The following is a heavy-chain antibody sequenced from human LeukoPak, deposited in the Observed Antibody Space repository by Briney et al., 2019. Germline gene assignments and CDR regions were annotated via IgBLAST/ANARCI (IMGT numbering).Heavy chain of an antibody. J-gene: IGHJ4*02. CDR1: GGSISSYY. Sequence: PSETLSLTCSVSGGSISSYYWSWIRQPPGKGLEWIGYIYYSGSTNYNPSLKSRVTISVDTSKNQFSLKLSSVTAADTAVYYCARQELGAIDYWGQGTLVTVSS. CDR3: ARQELGAIDY. CDR2: IYYSGST. V-gene: IGHV4-59*08. D-gene: IGHD7-27*01.